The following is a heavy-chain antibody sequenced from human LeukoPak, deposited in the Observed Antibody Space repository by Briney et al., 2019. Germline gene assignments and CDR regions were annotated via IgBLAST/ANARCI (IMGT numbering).Heavy chain of an antibody. Sequence: SETLSLTCTVSGGSISSGDYYWSWIRQPPGKGPEWLGYIYYSGSTYYNPSLKSRVTISVDTSKNQFSLKLSSVTAADTAVYYCARVRFTVRKENWFDPWGQGTLVTVSS. V-gene: IGHV4-30-4*08. J-gene: IGHJ5*02. CDR2: IYYSGST. CDR3: ARVRFTVRKENWFDP. D-gene: IGHD4-11*01. CDR1: GGSISSGDYY.